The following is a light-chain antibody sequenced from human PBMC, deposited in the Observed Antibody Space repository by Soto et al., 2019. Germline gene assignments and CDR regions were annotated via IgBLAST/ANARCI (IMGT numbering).Light chain of an antibody. CDR2: DAS. CDR3: QQYNSYWWT. Sequence: DIQMTHSPSTLSASVGDRVTITCRASQSISSWLAWYHQKPGKAPKLLIYDASSLESGVPSRFSGSGSGTEFTLTISSLQPEDFATYYCQQYNSYWWTFGQGTKVDIK. J-gene: IGKJ1*01. V-gene: IGKV1-5*01. CDR1: QSISSW.